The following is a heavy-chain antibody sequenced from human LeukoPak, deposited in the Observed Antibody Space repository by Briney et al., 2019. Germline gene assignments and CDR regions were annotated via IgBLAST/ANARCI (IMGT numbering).Heavy chain of an antibody. V-gene: IGHV3-23*01. D-gene: IGHD6-19*01. J-gene: IGHJ5*02. CDR2: ISVSGDST. CDR3: AKELFTGWHGWFDP. CDR1: GFIFSNYA. Sequence: GGSLRLSCAASGFIFSNYAMTWVRQAPGKGLEWVSGISVSGDSTLYADSVQGRFTISRDNSKNTVYLKMNSLRAEHTATYYCAKELFTGWHGWFDPWGQGTLVTVSS.